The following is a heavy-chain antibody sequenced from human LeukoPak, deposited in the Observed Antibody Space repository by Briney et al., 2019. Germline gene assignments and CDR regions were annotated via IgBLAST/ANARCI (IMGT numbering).Heavy chain of an antibody. D-gene: IGHD4-23*01. CDR2: VYYTGTT. V-gene: IGHV4-59*13. J-gene: IGHJ6*02. CDR1: GGSISNFY. CDR3: ARGNTEVYYYGLDV. Sequence: SETLSLTCTVSGGSISNFYWNCLRQSPGKGLQWIGFVYYTGTTDFNPSLKSRVTISVDTSTNQFSLRLSSVTAADTAVYYCARGNTEVYYYGLDVWGPGTTVTVSS.